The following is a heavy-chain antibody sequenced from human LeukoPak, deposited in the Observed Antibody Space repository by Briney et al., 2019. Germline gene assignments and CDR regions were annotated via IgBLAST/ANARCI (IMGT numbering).Heavy chain of an antibody. CDR1: GGTFNSFA. D-gene: IGHD2-15*01. CDR2: IIPIFGTA. V-gene: IGHV1-69*06. CDR3: ARGRGCSGNSCYFFRYYHYGLDV. J-gene: IGHJ6*02. Sequence: ASVKVSCKASGGTFNSFAINWVRQAPGQGLQWMGGIIPIFGTAKYAQKFQGRVTISAGKSTSTAYVELSSLRSEDTAVYYCARGRGCSGNSCYFFRYYHYGLDVWGQGTTVTVSS.